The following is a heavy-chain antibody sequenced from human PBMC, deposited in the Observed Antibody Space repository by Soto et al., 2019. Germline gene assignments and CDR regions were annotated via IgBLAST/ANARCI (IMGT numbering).Heavy chain of an antibody. CDR1: GFTFSSYW. V-gene: IGHV3-7*03. J-gene: IGHJ4*02. CDR2: IKQDGSEK. D-gene: IGHD5-12*01. CDR3: ARGGWSGYDLLYFDY. Sequence: EVQLVESGGGLVQPGGSLRLSCAASGFTFSSYWMSWVRQAPGKGLEWVANIKQDGSEKYYVDSVKGRFTISRDNAKNSLYLQMNSLRAEDTAVYYCARGGWSGYDLLYFDYWGQGTLVTVSS.